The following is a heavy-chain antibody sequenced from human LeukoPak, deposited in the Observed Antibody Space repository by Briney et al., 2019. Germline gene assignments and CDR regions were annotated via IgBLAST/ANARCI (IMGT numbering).Heavy chain of an antibody. CDR1: GGSISSSSYY. CDR2: IYHSGST. CDR3: ARVVRGARYYYYYYMDV. J-gene: IGHJ6*03. V-gene: IGHV4-39*07. D-gene: IGHD3-10*01. Sequence: SETLSLTCTVSGGSISSSSYYWGWIRQPPGKGLEWIGSIYHSGSTNYNPSLKSRVTISVDTSKNQFSLKLSSVTAADTAVYYCARVVRGARYYYYYYMDVWGKGTTVTVSS.